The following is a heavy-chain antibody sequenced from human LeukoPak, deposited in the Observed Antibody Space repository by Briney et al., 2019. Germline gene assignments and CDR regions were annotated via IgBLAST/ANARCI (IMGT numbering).Heavy chain of an antibody. D-gene: IGHD5-18*01. J-gene: IGHJ4*02. CDR1: GGSISSSSYY. V-gene: IGHV4-39*07. CDR3: ARNINRIQLWADY. CDR2: IYYSGST. Sequence: PSETLSLTCTVSGGSISSSSYYWGWIRQPPGKGLEWIGSIYYSGSTYYNPSLKSRVTISVDTSKNQFSLKLSSVTAADTAVYYCARNINRIQLWADYWGQGTLVTVSS.